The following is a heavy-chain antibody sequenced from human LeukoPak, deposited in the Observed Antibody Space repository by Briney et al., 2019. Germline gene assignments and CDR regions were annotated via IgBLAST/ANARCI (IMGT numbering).Heavy chain of an antibody. D-gene: IGHD5-18*01. Sequence: ASVKVSCKASGYTFTNHDINWVRQGSGQGLEWMGWMNPKSGNTGYLQKFQGRITMTRDTSMSTAFMELSSLTSEDTAVYYCARGVNSQGTAMVLFDSWGQGSLVTVSA. V-gene: IGHV1-8*01. J-gene: IGHJ4*02. CDR1: GYTFTNHD. CDR3: ARGVNSQGTAMVLFDS. CDR2: MNPKSGNT.